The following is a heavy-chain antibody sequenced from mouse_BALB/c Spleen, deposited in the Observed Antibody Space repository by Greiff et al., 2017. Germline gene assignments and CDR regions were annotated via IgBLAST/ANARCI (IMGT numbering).Heavy chain of an antibody. CDR1: GFSLTSYG. D-gene: IGHD1-1*01. Sequence: VQLQQSGPGLVAPSQSLSITCTVSGFSLTSYGVHWVRQPPGKGLEWLGVIWAGGSTNYNSALISRLSISKDNSKSQVFLKMNSLQTDDTAMYYCARSSYYYGPYYMDYWGQGTTLTVSS. V-gene: IGHV2-9*02. CDR2: IWAGGST. J-gene: IGHJ2*01. CDR3: ARSSYYYGPYYMDY.